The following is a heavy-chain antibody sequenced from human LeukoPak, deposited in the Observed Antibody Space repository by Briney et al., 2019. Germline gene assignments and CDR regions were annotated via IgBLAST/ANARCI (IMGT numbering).Heavy chain of an antibody. V-gene: IGHV3-7*01. CDR1: GIAFTSRW. J-gene: IGHJ4*02. D-gene: IGHD6-6*01. CDR2: INGDGSVK. CDR3: ATIHHTFSSY. Sequence: GGSLRLSCGVSGIAFTSRWVQWVRQAPGERLEWVAEINGDGSVKSYVDSVKGRFTIARDNAQNLLFLQMNSLRVEDTAVYYCATIHHTFSSYWGQGTPVSVSS.